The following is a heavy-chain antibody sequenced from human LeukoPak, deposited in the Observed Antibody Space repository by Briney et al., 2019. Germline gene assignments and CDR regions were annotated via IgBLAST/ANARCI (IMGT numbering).Heavy chain of an antibody. Sequence: GGSLRLSCAASGFTFSSYAMHWVRQTPGKGLEWVAVISYDGSNKYYADSVKGRFTISRDNSKNTLYLQMISLRAEDTAVYYCARDGIAVAVFDYWGQGTLVTISS. CDR2: ISYDGSNK. D-gene: IGHD6-19*01. V-gene: IGHV3-30*04. J-gene: IGHJ4*02. CDR3: ARDGIAVAVFDY. CDR1: GFTFSSYA.